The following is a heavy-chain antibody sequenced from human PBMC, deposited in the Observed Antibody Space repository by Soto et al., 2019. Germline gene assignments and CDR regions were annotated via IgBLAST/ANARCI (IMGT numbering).Heavy chain of an antibody. J-gene: IGHJ4*02. CDR3: ARGIGYNSGWYFDF. D-gene: IGHD6-19*01. CDR2: IYHSGST. V-gene: IGHV4-4*02. Sequence: SETLSLTCAVSGGYISSSNWGSWVRQPPGKGLEWIGEIYHSGSTNYNPSLKSRVTISLDKSKKQFSLKLSSVTAADTAVYYCARGIGYNSGWYFDFWGQGTLVTVSS. CDR1: GGYISSSNW.